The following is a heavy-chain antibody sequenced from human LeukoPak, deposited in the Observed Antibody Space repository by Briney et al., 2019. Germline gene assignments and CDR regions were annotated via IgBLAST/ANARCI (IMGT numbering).Heavy chain of an antibody. D-gene: IGHD7-27*01. CDR3: AREDDSWGPNNLDL. V-gene: IGHV3-7*01. CDR1: GLTFSGQW. J-gene: IGHJ3*01. Sequence: GGSLRLSCVASGLTFSGQWMNWVRQAPGQGLEWVANIKHDGSEKYYVDSVKGRFTISREDGKNSLSLQMNNVRAEDTAVYYCAREDDSWGPNNLDLWGQGTMVTVS. CDR2: IKHDGSEK.